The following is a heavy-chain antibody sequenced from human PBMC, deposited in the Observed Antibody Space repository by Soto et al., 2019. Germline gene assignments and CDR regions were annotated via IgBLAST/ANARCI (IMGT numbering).Heavy chain of an antibody. CDR1: GFVFADYG. Sequence: PGGSLRLSCPTSGFVFADYGLNWFRQAPGKGLEWVGFIRSVPYGGTTEYAASVKGRFTISVDVSKSIGYLQMNSLQTEDTAVYFCTRMDSGYAIFDDWGQGTLVTVSS. V-gene: IGHV3-49*03. CDR2: IRSVPYGGTT. CDR3: TRMDSGYAIFDD. J-gene: IGHJ4*02. D-gene: IGHD5-12*01.